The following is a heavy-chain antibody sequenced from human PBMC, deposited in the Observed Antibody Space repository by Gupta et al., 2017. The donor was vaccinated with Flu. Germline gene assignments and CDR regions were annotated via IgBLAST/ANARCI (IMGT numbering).Heavy chain of an antibody. V-gene: IGHV3-48*03. CDR2: ISNSGNTI. Sequence: EVQPVESGGGLVQPGGSLRLSCVASGFTFSSYEMNWVRQAPGKGLEWVSYISNSGNTIYYAESVKGRFTSSRDNAKNSVYLQMNSLRAEDTAIYYCARGAARIGVVGAATGYFQLWGQGTLVTVSS. CDR3: ARGAARIGVVGAATGYFQL. CDR1: GFTFSSYE. J-gene: IGHJ1*01. D-gene: IGHD2-15*01.